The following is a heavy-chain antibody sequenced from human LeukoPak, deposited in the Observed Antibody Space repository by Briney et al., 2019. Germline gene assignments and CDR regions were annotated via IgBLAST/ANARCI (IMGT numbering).Heavy chain of an antibody. D-gene: IGHD1-1*01. V-gene: IGHV4-39*07. CDR2: IYYSGTT. CDR3: ARDRGTWNDDGFDY. CDR1: GGSISSSDSY. Sequence: PSETLSLTCTVSGGSISSSDSYWGWIRQPPGKGLEWIGNIYYSGTTYYNPSLKSRVTMSVDTSKNQFSLKLSSVTAADTAVYYCARDRGTWNDDGFDYWGQGTLVTVSS. J-gene: IGHJ4*02.